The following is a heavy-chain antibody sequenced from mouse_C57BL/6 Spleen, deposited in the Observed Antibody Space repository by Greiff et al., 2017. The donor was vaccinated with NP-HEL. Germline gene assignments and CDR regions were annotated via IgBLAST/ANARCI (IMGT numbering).Heavy chain of an antibody. CDR2: INPGGGGT. D-gene: IGHD4-1*01. Sequence: VQLQQSGAELVRPGTSVKVSCKASGYAFTNYLIEWVKQRPGQGLEWIGVINPGGGGTNYNEKFKGKATLTADKSSSTAYMQLSSLTSEDSAVYFCARGVLGLDYWGQGTTLTVSS. CDR1: GYAFTNYL. J-gene: IGHJ2*01. V-gene: IGHV1-54*01. CDR3: ARGVLGLDY.